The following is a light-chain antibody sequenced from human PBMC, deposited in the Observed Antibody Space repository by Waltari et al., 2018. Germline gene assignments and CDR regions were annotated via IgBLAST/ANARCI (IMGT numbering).Light chain of an antibody. CDR3: QQYNDWPPLT. J-gene: IGKJ3*01. V-gene: IGKV3-15*01. Sequence: EIVMTQSPATVSVSPGESATLSCRASQSVASNLAWYQQKPGQAPRLLIYGASARATGIPARFSGSGSGTEFTLTISSLESEDSAVYYCQQYNDWPPLTFGPGTKVEIE. CDR1: QSVASN. CDR2: GAS.